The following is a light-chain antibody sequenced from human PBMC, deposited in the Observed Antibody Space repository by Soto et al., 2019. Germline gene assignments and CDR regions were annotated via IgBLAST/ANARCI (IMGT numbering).Light chain of an antibody. J-gene: IGLJ1*01. Sequence: QSALTQPASVSGSPGQSITISCTGASSDVGDYNYVSWYQHHPGKAPKLLIYEVNNRPSGISNRFSGSKSGNVASLTISGLQAEDEAEYYCSSYTSRNTYVFGTGTKLTVL. CDR3: SSYTSRNTYV. CDR1: SSDVGDYNY. V-gene: IGLV2-14*01. CDR2: EVN.